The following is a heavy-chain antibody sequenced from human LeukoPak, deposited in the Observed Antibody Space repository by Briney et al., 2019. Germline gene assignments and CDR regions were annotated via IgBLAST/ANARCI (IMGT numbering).Heavy chain of an antibody. CDR2: IKSKTDGGTT. D-gene: IGHD6-13*01. J-gene: IGHJ6*03. CDR1: GFTFSNAW. Sequence: GGSLRLSCAASGFTFSNAWMSWVRQAPGKGLEWVGRIKSKTDGGTTDYAAPVKGRFTISRDDSKNTLYLQMNSLKTEDTAVYYCTTIISSSWYGYYYYYYMDVWGKGTTVTVSS. V-gene: IGHV3-15*01. CDR3: TTIISSSWYGYYYYYYMDV.